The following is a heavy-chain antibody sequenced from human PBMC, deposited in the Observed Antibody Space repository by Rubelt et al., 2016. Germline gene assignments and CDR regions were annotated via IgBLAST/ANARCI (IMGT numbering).Heavy chain of an antibody. V-gene: IGHV4-39*07. CDR3: AGFSPAVDY. Sequence: QLQLQESGPGLVKPSETLSLTCTVSGDSLSSSSYRWGWIRQPPGKGLEWIGSSSDSGSAYYKPSLKSRITISVDTSKNQFSLNRSSGTAADTAVDFCAGFSPAVDYWGQGTLVTVSS. CDR1: GDSLSSSSYR. D-gene: IGHD2-2*01. J-gene: IGHJ4*02. CDR2: SSDSGSA.